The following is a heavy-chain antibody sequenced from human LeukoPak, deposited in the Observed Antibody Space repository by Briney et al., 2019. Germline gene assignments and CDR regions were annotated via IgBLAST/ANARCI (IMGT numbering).Heavy chain of an antibody. CDR3: ARAVIAAAGNWFDP. D-gene: IGHD6-13*01. Sequence: ASVKVSCKASGYTFTGYYMHWVRQAPGQGLEWMGWINPNSGGTNYAQKFQGRVIMTRDTSISTAYMELSRLRSDDTAVYYCARAVIAAAGNWFDPWGQGTLVTVSS. CDR1: GYTFTGYY. CDR2: INPNSGGT. V-gene: IGHV1-2*02. J-gene: IGHJ5*02.